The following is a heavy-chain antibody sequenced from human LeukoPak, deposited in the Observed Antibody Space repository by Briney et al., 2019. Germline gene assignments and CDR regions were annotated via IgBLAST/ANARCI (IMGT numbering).Heavy chain of an antibody. Sequence: ASVTVSCTASGYTFTSYYMHWVRQAPGQGLEWMGIINPSGGSTSYAQKFQGRVTMTRDTSTSTVYMELSSLRSEDTAVYYCARTRRGYGYGYYWGQGTLVTVSS. D-gene: IGHD5-18*01. V-gene: IGHV1-46*01. J-gene: IGHJ4*02. CDR1: GYTFTSYY. CDR2: INPSGGST. CDR3: ARTRRGYGYGYY.